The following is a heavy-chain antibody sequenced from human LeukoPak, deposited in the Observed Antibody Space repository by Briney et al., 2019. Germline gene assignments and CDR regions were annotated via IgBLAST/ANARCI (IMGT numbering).Heavy chain of an antibody. Sequence: ASVKVSCKASGFTFTSYGISWVRQAPGQGLERMGWISAYNGNTNYAQKLQGRVTMTTDTSTTTDYMELRSLRSDDTAVYYCARHFGSGSYYLGFWGQGTLVTVSS. V-gene: IGHV1-18*01. CDR3: ARHFGSGSYYLGF. J-gene: IGHJ4*02. CDR1: GFTFTSYG. CDR2: ISAYNGNT. D-gene: IGHD3-10*01.